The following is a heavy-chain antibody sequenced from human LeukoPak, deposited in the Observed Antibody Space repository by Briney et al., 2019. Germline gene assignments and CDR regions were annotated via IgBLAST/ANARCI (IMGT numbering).Heavy chain of an antibody. J-gene: IGHJ5*02. CDR1: GGSISSYY. V-gene: IGHV4-4*07. CDR3: ARTHYYDSSGYYDGWFDP. D-gene: IGHD3-22*01. Sequence: SETLSLTCTVSGGSISSYYWSWIRQPAGKGLEWIGRIYTSGSTNYNPSLKSRVTMSVDTSKNQFSLKLSSVTAADTAVYYCARTHYYDSSGYYDGWFDPWGQGTLVTVSS. CDR2: IYTSGST.